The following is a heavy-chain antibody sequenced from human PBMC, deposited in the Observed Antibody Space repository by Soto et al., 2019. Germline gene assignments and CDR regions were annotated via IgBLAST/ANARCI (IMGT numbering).Heavy chain of an antibody. CDR2: IYYSGST. J-gene: IGHJ4*02. D-gene: IGHD6-19*01. CDR1: GGSISSSSYY. CDR3: ARHLDAAVAVPFDY. V-gene: IGHV4-39*01. Sequence: PSETLSLTCTVSGGSISSSSYYWGWIRQPPGKGLEWIGSIYYSGSTYYNPSLKSRVTISVDTSKNQFSLKLSSVTAADTAVYYCARHLDAAVAVPFDYWGQGTLVTVSS.